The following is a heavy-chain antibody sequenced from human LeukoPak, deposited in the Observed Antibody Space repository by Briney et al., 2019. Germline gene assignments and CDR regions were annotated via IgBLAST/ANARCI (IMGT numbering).Heavy chain of an antibody. Sequence: RGGSLRLSCAASGFTFSSYGMHGVRQAPGKGLEWVAVIWYDGSNKYYGDSVKGRFTISRDNSKKTLYLQMNSLRVEDTAVYYCARGDGYNDAEYLQHWGQGTLVTVS. V-gene: IGHV3-33*01. D-gene: IGHD5-24*01. CDR1: GFTFSSYG. J-gene: IGHJ1*01. CDR3: ARGDGYNDAEYLQH. CDR2: IWYDGSNK.